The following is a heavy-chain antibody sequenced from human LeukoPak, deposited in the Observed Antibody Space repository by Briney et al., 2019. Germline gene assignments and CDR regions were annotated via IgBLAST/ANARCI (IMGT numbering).Heavy chain of an antibody. V-gene: IGHV3-48*01. J-gene: IGHJ4*02. CDR2: ISGPSTVI. CDR1: GFTFSSYD. Sequence: GGSLRLSCVASGFTFSSYDMNWVRQAPGKGLEWIAHISGPSTVIYYADSVKGRFTISRDNVNNSLHLQMNSLRVEDSALYYCASGIASSGTSDYWGRGTLVTVSS. D-gene: IGHD6-13*01. CDR3: ASGIASSGTSDY.